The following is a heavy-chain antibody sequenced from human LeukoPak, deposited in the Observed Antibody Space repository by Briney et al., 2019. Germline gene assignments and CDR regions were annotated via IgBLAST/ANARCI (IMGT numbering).Heavy chain of an antibody. CDR3: ARDVGFPNPLDY. V-gene: IGHV3-48*03. Sequence: GGSLRLSCAASGFTFSSYEMNWVRQAPGKGLEWVSYISSSGSTIYYADSVKGRFTISRDNAKNSLYLQMNSLRAEDTAVYYCARDVGFPNPLDYWGQGTLVTVSS. CDR2: ISSSGSTI. CDR1: GFTFSSYE. J-gene: IGHJ4*02. D-gene: IGHD6-25*01.